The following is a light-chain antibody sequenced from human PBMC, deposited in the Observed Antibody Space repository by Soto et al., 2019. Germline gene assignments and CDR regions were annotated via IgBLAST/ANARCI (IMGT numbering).Light chain of an antibody. V-gene: IGKV3-15*01. J-gene: IGKJ2*01. CDR2: AAS. Sequence: EIVMTQSPGPLSVSPGERATLSCRASQGVGTNLAWYQQRPGQAPRLLIYAASTRATCIPARFSGRGSGTEFAITISSLQSEDFAVYFCQQYNNWPLYSFGQGTKLEIK. CDR3: QQYNNWPLYS. CDR1: QGVGTN.